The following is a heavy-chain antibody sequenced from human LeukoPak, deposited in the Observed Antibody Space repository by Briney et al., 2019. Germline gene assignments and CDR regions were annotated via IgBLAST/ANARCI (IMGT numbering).Heavy chain of an antibody. CDR2: ISYDGSNK. CDR1: GFTFSSYA. Sequence: GRSLRLSCAASGFTFSSYAMHWVRQAPGKGLEWVAVISYDGSNKYYADSVKGRFTISRDNSKNTLYLQMNSLRAEDTAVYYCARDSDRDYYDSSGYEDYWGQGTLVTVSS. J-gene: IGHJ4*02. V-gene: IGHV3-30-3*01. D-gene: IGHD3-22*01. CDR3: ARDSDRDYYDSSGYEDY.